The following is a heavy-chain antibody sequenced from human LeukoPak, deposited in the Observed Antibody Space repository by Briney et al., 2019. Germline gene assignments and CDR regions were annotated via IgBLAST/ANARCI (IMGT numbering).Heavy chain of an antibody. J-gene: IGHJ4*02. V-gene: IGHV1-46*01. Sequence: ASVNVSCTASGYTFTSYYMHWVRPAPGQGLEWMGIINPSGGSTSYAQKFQGRVTMTRDTSTSTVYMELSSLRSEDTAVYYCARGGPAAPFDYWGQGTLVTVSS. CDR2: INPSGGST. CDR1: GYTFTSYY. D-gene: IGHD2-2*01. CDR3: ARGGPAAPFDY.